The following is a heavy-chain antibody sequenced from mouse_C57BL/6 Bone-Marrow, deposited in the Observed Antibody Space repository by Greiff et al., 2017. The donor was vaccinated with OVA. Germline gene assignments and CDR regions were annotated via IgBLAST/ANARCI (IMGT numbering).Heavy chain of an antibody. D-gene: IGHD1-1*01. V-gene: IGHV1-81*01. CDR2: IYPRSGNT. CDR1: GYTFTSYG. CDR3: ATPSPYSGSSYVWFAY. J-gene: IGHJ3*01. Sequence: QVQLQQSGAELARPGASVKLSCKASGYTFTSYGISWVKQRTGQGLEWIGEIYPRSGNTYYNEKFKGKATLTADKASSTAYMEFPRLTSEASAVYFCATPSPYSGSSYVWFAYWGQGTLVTVSA.